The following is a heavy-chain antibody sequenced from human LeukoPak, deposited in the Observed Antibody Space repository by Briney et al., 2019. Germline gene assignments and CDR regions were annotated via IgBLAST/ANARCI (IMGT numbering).Heavy chain of an antibody. Sequence: PAETLSLTCTVSGGSISSYYWSWIRQPAGKGLEWIGRIYTSGSTNYNPSLKSRVTMSVDTSKNQFSLKLSSVTAADTAVYYCARQGTTDGDYWKAFDIWGQGTMVTVSS. D-gene: IGHD4-17*01. J-gene: IGHJ3*02. V-gene: IGHV4-4*07. CDR1: GGSISSYY. CDR3: ARQGTTDGDYWKAFDI. CDR2: IYTSGST.